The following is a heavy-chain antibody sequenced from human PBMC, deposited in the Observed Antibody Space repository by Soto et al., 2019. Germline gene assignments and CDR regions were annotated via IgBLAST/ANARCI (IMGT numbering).Heavy chain of an antibody. Sequence: SETLSLTCAVSGGPISGSYYYWGWLRQSPGKGPEWIGSVFYTGFTSYNPSLESRVSVSVDTSKNQFSLKLSSVTAADTAVYYCARDQSHGDYGGVYYYYYYGMDVWAQGTTVPVSS. CDR3: ARDQSHGDYGGVYYYYYYGMDV. D-gene: IGHD4-17*01. CDR1: GGPISGSYYY. J-gene: IGHJ6*02. CDR2: VFYTGFT. V-gene: IGHV4-39*07.